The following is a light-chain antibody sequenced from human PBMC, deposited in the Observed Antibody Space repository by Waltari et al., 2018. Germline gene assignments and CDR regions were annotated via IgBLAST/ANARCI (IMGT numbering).Light chain of an antibody. CDR2: AAS. CDR1: QSISIY. Sequence: TCRASQSISIYLNWYQQKPGKAPKLRIYAASSLQSGVPSRFSGSGSGTDFTLTISSLQPEDFATYYCQQSYSTPFTFGPGTKVDIK. V-gene: IGKV1-39*01. CDR3: QQSYSTPFT. J-gene: IGKJ3*01.